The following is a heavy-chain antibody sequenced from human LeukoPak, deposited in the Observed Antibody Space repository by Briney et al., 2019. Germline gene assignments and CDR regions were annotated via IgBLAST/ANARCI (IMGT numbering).Heavy chain of an antibody. J-gene: IGHJ4*02. CDR1: GGSISSYY. CDR3: ARGSSSWYFDY. D-gene: IGHD6-13*01. Sequence: SETLSLTCTVSGGSISSYYWSWIRQPPGKGLEWIGYIYYSGSTNYNPSLKSRATISVDTSKNQFSLELSSVTAADTDVYYCARGSSSWYFDYWGQGTLVTVSP. CDR2: IYYSGST. V-gene: IGHV4-59*01.